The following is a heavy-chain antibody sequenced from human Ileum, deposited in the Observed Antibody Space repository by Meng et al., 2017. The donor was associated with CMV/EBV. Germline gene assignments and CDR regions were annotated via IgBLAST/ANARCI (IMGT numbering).Heavy chain of an antibody. D-gene: IGHD6-6*01. V-gene: IGHV3-30*02. Sequence: GESLKISCAASGFTFSSYGMHWVRQAPGKGLEWVAFIRYDGSNKYYADSVKGRFTISRDNSKNTLYLQMNSLRAEDTAVYYCAKDNEDEKIAARGKKNWCDPWGQGTLVTVSS. CDR1: GFTFSSYG. J-gene: IGHJ5*02. CDR2: IRYDGSNK. CDR3: AKDNEDEKIAARGKKNWCDP.